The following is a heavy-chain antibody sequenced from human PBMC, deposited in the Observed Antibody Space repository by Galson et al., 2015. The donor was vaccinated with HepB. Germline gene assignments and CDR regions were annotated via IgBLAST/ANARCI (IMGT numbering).Heavy chain of an antibody. Sequence: SVKVSCKASGGTFSSYAISWVRQAPGQGLEWMGGIIPIFGTANYAQKFQGRVTITADESTSTAYMELSSLRSEDTAVYYCARDRGRFGPPRGGMDVWGQGTTVTVSS. CDR2: IIPIFGTA. V-gene: IGHV1-69*13. CDR1: GGTFSSYA. CDR3: ARDRGRFGPPRGGMDV. D-gene: IGHD3-10*01. J-gene: IGHJ6*02.